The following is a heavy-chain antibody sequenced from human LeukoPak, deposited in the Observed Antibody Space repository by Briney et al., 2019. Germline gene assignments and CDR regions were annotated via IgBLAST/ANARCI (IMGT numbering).Heavy chain of an antibody. J-gene: IGHJ6*02. CDR2: INHSGST. CDR1: GGSFSGYY. CDR3: ARGWVKRVAARPFYYYGMDV. D-gene: IGHD6-6*01. V-gene: IGHV4-34*01. Sequence: SETLSLTCAVYGGSFSGYYWSWIRQPPGKGLEWIGEINHSGSTNYNPSLKSRVTISVDTSKNQFSLKLSSVTAADTAVYYCARGWVKRVAARPFYYYGMDVWGQGTTVTVSS.